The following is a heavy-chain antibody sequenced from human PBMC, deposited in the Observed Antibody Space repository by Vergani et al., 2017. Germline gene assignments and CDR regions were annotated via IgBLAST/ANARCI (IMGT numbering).Heavy chain of an antibody. CDR3: ARDVGLWFGELLSSPPGEYDY. V-gene: IGHV1-2*02. CDR1: RYTFTGYY. CDR2: INPNSGGT. J-gene: IGHJ4*02. Sequence: QVQLVQSGAEVKKPGASVKVSCKASRYTFTGYYMHWVRQAPGQGLEWMGWINPNSGGTNYAQKFQGRVTMTRDTSISTAYMELSRLRSDDTAGYYCARDVGLWFGELLSSPPGEYDYWGQGTLVTVSS. D-gene: IGHD3-10*01.